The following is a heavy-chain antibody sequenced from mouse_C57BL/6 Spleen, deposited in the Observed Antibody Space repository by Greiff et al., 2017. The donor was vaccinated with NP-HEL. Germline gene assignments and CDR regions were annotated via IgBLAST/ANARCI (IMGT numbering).Heavy chain of an antibody. V-gene: IGHV1-59*01. D-gene: IGHD1-1*01. CDR3: AHYYGSRGGYFDY. J-gene: IGHJ2*01. CDR1: GYTFTSYW. CDR2: IDPSDSYT. Sequence: VQLQQPGAELVRPGTSVKLSCKASGYTFTSYWMHWVKQRPGQGLEWIGVIDPSDSYTNYNQKFKGKATLTVDTSSSTAYMQLSSLTSEDSAVYYCAHYYGSRGGYFDYWGKGTTLTVSS.